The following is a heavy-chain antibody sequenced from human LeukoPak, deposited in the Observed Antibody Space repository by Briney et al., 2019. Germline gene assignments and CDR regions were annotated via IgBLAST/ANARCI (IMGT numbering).Heavy chain of an antibody. D-gene: IGHD3-10*01. CDR2: ILYDGSNK. V-gene: IGHV3-30*03. CDR1: GFTFSSYG. Sequence: GSLRLSCAASGFTFSSYGMHWVRQAPGKGLEWVAVILYDGSNKYYADSVKGRFTISRDNSKNTLYLQMNSLRAEDTAVYYCARVVMVRGVKYYYYYGMDVWGQGTTVTVSS. J-gene: IGHJ6*02. CDR3: ARVVMVRGVKYYYYYGMDV.